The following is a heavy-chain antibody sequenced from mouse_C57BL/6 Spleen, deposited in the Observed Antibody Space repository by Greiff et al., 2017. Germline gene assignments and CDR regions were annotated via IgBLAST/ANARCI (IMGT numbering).Heavy chain of an antibody. Sequence: QVQLQQPGAELVKPGASVKLSCKASGYTFTSYWMHWVKQRPGQGLEWIGMIHPNSGSTNYNEKFKSKATLTVDKSSSTAYMQLSSLTSEDSAVYYCARYSDGYYVEFDYWGQGTTLTVSS. CDR1: GYTFTSYW. J-gene: IGHJ2*01. CDR3: ARYSDGYYVEFDY. D-gene: IGHD2-3*01. V-gene: IGHV1-64*01. CDR2: IHPNSGST.